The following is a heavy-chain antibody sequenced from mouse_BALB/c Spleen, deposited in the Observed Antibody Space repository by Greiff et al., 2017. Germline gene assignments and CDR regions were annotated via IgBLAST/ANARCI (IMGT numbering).Heavy chain of an antibody. CDR3: ARRWDAMDY. CDR1: GYTFTSYW. J-gene: IGHJ4*01. V-gene: IGHV1-7*01. D-gene: IGHD2-3*01. Sequence: LQESGAELAKPGASVKMSCKASGYTFTSYWMHWVKQRPGQGLEWIGYINPSTGYTEYNQKFKDKATITADTSSNTAYLQLSSLTSEDTAVYYCARRWDAMDYWGQGTSVTGSS. CDR2: INPSTGYT.